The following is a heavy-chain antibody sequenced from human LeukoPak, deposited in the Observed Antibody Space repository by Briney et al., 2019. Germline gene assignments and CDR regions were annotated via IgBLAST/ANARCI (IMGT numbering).Heavy chain of an antibody. Sequence: PSETLSLTCTVSGGSISSGDYYWSWIRQPPGKGLEWIGYIYYSGSTYYNPSLKSRVTISVDTSKNQFSLKLSSVTAADTAVYYCARERDGDSYMDVWGQGTTGTVSS. D-gene: IGHD4-17*01. CDR3: ARERDGDSYMDV. V-gene: IGHV4-30-4*01. CDR1: GGSISSGDYY. J-gene: IGHJ6*02. CDR2: IYYSGST.